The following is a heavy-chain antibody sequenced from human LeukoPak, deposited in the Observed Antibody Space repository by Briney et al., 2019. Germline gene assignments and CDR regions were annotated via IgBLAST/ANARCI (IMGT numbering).Heavy chain of an antibody. CDR1: RLSLSTYA. V-gene: IGHV3-23*01. CDR2: IIASGSNI. CDR3: AKDGSSGDFYYFEY. Sequence: GGSLTLSCPASRLSLSTYAMIWVRQAPGKGPQWVSSIIASGSNIFYEHSVKGRFTISRDNSQNTLYLQINSLRAQDTALYYCAKDGSSGDFYYFEYWGQGSLVTVSS. D-gene: IGHD3-22*01. J-gene: IGHJ4*02.